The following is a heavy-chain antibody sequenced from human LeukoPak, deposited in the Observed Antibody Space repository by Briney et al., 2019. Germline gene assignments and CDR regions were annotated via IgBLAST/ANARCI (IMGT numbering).Heavy chain of an antibody. CDR2: ISWNSGYI. J-gene: IGHJ4*02. CDR3: TKDLKYSSRYFDY. V-gene: IGHV3-9*01. CDR1: GFTFDDYA. Sequence: PGGSLRLSCAASGFTFDDYAMHWVRQAPGKGLEWVSGISWNSGYIGYADSVKGRFTISRDSAKNSLYLQMNSLRPEDTALYYCTKDLKYSSRYFDYWGQGALVTVSS. D-gene: IGHD6-13*01.